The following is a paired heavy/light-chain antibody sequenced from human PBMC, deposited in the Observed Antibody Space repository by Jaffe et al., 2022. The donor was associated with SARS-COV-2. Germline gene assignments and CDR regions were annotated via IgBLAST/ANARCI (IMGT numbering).Light chain of an antibody. Sequence: EIVLTQSPGTLSLSPGERATLSCRASQRISSSNLAWYQQKPGQAPRLLIHGASSRATGIPDRFSGSGSGTDFTLTISRLEPEDFAMYYCQQYGRSPTFGPGTKVDVK. V-gene: IGKV3-20*01. CDR3: QQYGRSPT. CDR2: GAS. CDR1: QRISSSN. J-gene: IGKJ3*01.
Heavy chain of an antibody. CDR1: GYSFTNYW. Sequence: EVQLVQSGAEVIEPGESLRISCQGSGYSFTNYWIAWVRQMPGKGLEWMGTINPSDSDISYSPSFQGHVTFSADMSISTAYLQWSSLKASGTAMYFCARHYTTSSPMDVWGQGTTVTVSS. D-gene: IGHD6-6*01. CDR2: INPSDSDI. V-gene: IGHV5-10-1*03. J-gene: IGHJ6*02. CDR3: ARHYTTSSPMDV.